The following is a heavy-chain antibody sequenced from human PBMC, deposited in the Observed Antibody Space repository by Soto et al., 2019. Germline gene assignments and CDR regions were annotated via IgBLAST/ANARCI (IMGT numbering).Heavy chain of an antibody. D-gene: IGHD1-7*01. CDR3: ARTRITGTTVPDAFDI. CDR2: INHSGST. J-gene: IGHJ3*02. CDR1: GGSFSGYY. V-gene: IGHV4-34*01. Sequence: TSETLSLTCAVXGGSFSGYYWSGIRQPPGKGLEWIGEINHSGSTNYNPSLKSRDTISVDTSKNQFSLKLSSVTAADTAVYYCARTRITGTTVPDAFDIWGQGTMVTVSS.